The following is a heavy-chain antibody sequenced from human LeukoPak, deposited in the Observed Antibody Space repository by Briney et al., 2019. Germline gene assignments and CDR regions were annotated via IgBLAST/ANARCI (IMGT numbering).Heavy chain of an antibody. V-gene: IGHV4-59*01. Sequence: PSVTVSLTCTVSGGPLNNYYWSWIRQPPGKGLEWVGYIYYSGSTNYSPSLESRVTISIDTSKKQFSLNLRSVTAADTAVYYCARDLFAQTTGTLHLWGQGTLVTVSS. D-gene: IGHD1-1*01. CDR2: IYYSGST. CDR1: GGPLNNYY. CDR3: ARDLFAQTTGTLHL. J-gene: IGHJ5*02.